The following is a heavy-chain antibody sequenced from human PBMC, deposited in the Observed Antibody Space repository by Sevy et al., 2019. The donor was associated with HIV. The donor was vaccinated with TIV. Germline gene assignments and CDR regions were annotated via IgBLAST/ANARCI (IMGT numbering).Heavy chain of an antibody. CDR2: IYIRGTT. Sequence: SETLSLTCNVPGGSIRSGRYYWSWIRQPAGKGLEWIGRIYIRGTTNYNPSLKSRITMSVDTSKNQFSLKLSSVTATDTAVYYCARELSDYGMDVWGQGTTVTVSS. V-gene: IGHV4-61*02. J-gene: IGHJ6*02. CDR3: ARELSDYGMDV. CDR1: GGSIRSGRYY.